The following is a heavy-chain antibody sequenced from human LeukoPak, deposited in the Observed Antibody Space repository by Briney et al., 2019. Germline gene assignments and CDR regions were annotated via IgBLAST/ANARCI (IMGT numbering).Heavy chain of an antibody. D-gene: IGHD3-22*01. V-gene: IGHV4-39*07. CDR1: GGSISSSSYY. Sequence: SETLSLTCTVSGGSISSSSYYWGWIRQPPGKGLEWIGSIYYSGSTYYNPSLKSRVTISVDTSKNQFSLKLSSVTAADTAVYYCARVRGYDSSGYGAFDIWGQGTMVTVSS. CDR2: IYYSGST. J-gene: IGHJ3*02. CDR3: ARVRGYDSSGYGAFDI.